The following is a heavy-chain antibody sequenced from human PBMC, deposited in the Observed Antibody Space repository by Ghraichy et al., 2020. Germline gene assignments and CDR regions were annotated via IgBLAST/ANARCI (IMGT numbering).Heavy chain of an antibody. CDR3: ARHYVWGGYYYYMDV. CDR1: GGSISSYY. V-gene: IGHV4-59*08. CDR2: IYYSGST. Sequence: SETLSLTCTVSGGSISSYYWSWIRQPPGKGLEWIGYIYYSGSTNYNPSLKSRVTISVDTSKNQFSLKLSSVTAADTAVYYCARHYVWGGYYYYMDVWGKGTTVTVSS. J-gene: IGHJ6*03. D-gene: IGHD3-16*01.